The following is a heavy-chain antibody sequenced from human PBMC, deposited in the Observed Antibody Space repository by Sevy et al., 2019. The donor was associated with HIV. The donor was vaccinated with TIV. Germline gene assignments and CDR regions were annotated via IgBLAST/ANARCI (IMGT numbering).Heavy chain of an antibody. V-gene: IGHV1-24*01. CDR1: GDTLNVLS. Sequence: ASVKVSCKVSGDTLNVLSMHWVRQAPGKGLEWMATFDPEDDETFYAQKFQGRVTLTEDTSTGTAYMGLSSLRSEDTALYFCATNKDYYDSSGYPFDDWGQGTLVTVSS. CDR3: ATNKDYYDSSGYPFDD. J-gene: IGHJ4*02. CDR2: FDPEDDET. D-gene: IGHD3-22*01.